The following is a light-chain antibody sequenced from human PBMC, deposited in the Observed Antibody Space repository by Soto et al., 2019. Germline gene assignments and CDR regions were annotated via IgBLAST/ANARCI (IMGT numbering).Light chain of an antibody. J-gene: IGKJ5*01. CDR2: GAS. CDR1: QGISRW. CDR3: QQANSFPLT. Sequence: IQMTQSPSLVSAAVGDRLTITSRASQGISRWLAWYQQRPGKAPELLIYGASSLQSGVPSRFIGSGSGTDITLTISSLQPEDFATYYCQQANSFPLTFGQGTRLESK. V-gene: IGKV1-12*01.